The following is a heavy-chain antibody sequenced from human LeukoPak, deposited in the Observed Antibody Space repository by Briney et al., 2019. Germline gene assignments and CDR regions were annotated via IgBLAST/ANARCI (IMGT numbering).Heavy chain of an antibody. CDR2: INRGSTIT. Sequence: GGSPRLSCAVTGFTFSSNAMNWVRQAPGKGLEWVSSINRGSTITHYADSVKGRFTISRDNAKSSLYLDMNSLRDDDTAVYYCASGSYGQFESWGQGTLVTVSS. CDR3: ASGSYGQFES. J-gene: IGHJ4*02. D-gene: IGHD3-16*01. CDR1: GFTFSSNA. V-gene: IGHV3-48*02.